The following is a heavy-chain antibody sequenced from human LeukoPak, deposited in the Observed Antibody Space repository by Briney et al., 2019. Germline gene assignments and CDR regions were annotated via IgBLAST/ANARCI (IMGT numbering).Heavy chain of an antibody. D-gene: IGHD2-2*01. V-gene: IGHV1-2*02. Sequence: ASVKVSCKASGYTFTGYYMHWVRQAPGQGLEWMGCINPNSGGTNYAQKFQGRVTMTRDTSISTAYMELSRLRSDDTAVYYCARDLSGYCSSTSCPPPNTYGMDVWGQGTTVTVSS. J-gene: IGHJ6*02. CDR1: GYTFTGYY. CDR2: INPNSGGT. CDR3: ARDLSGYCSSTSCPPPNTYGMDV.